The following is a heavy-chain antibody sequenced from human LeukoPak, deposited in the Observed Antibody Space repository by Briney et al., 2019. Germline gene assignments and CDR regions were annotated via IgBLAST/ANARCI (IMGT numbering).Heavy chain of an antibody. J-gene: IGHJ5*02. D-gene: IGHD2-2*01. CDR3: VRLGVVGIDQNWFDP. V-gene: IGHV4-39*07. CDR1: GASTSSSDYY. Sequence: PSETLSLTCTVSGASTSSSDYYWGWIRQPPGKGLEWIGSFYHSGSTYYNASLKSRATISVDTSKNQFSLKLTSVTAADTAVYYCVRLGVVGIDQNWFDPWGQGTLVTVSS. CDR2: FYHSGST.